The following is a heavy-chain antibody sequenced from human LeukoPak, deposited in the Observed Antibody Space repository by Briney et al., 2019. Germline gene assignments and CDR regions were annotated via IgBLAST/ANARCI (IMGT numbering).Heavy chain of an antibody. V-gene: IGHV3-21*01. Sequence: GGSLRLSCAASGFTFSSYSMNWVRQAPGKGLEWVSSISSSSSYIYYADSVKGRFTISRDNAKNSLYLQMNILRAEDTAVYYCARVWELEYSSDYWGQGTLVTVSS. CDR3: ARVWELEYSSDY. D-gene: IGHD6-6*01. J-gene: IGHJ4*02. CDR1: GFTFSSYS. CDR2: ISSSSSYI.